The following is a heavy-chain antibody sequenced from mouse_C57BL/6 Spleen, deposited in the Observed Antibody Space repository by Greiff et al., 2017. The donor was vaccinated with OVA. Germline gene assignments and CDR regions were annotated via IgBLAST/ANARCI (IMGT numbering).Heavy chain of an antibody. CDR1: GYTFTDYY. D-gene: IGHD4-1*01. Sequence: VQLKQSGPELVKPGASVKISCKASGYTFTDYYMNWVKQSPGKSLEWIGDINPNNGGTSYNQKFKGKATLTVDKSSSTAYMELRSLTSEDAAVYYCARLSGTDFDVWGTGTTVTVSS. CDR2: INPNNGGT. V-gene: IGHV1-26*01. J-gene: IGHJ1*03. CDR3: ARLSGTDFDV.